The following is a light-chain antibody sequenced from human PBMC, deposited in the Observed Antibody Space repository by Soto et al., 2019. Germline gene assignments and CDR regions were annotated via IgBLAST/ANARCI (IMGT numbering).Light chain of an antibody. CDR3: QQSASSVT. Sequence: EIVVTQSPGTISLSPGSRASLSCRASQSVSSSHLAWYQHKPGQAPRLLIYGASSRATGIPDRFSGSGSGTDFTLTISRLEPEDFAVYYCQQSASSVTFGQGTRLEIK. CDR1: QSVSSSH. V-gene: IGKV3-20*01. J-gene: IGKJ5*01. CDR2: GAS.